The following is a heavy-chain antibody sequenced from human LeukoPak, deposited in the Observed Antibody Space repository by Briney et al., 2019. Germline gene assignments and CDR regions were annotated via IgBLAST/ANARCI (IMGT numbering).Heavy chain of an antibody. V-gene: IGHV1-2*02. CDR3: ARVRAIAATGTGARYFQD. J-gene: IGHJ1*01. Sequence: GASVKVSCKASGYTLTDYHIYWMRQAPGQGLEWMGWNNPNSGGTNYAQKFQGRVTMTRDTSTNTAYMELSRLRSDDTAVYFCARVRAIAATGTGARYFQDWGQGTLVTVSS. CDR2: NNPNSGGT. CDR1: GYTLTDYH. D-gene: IGHD1-1*01.